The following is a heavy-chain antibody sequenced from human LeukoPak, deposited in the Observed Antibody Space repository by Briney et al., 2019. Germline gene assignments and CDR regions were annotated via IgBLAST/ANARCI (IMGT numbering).Heavy chain of an antibody. D-gene: IGHD3-10*02. CDR1: GFTFKNYG. Sequence: PGGSLRLSCAASGFTFKNYGMSWVRQAPGKGLEWVSAICTSGDCTYYGDSVKGRFTISRDNSKNTVYLQMNSLRAEDTAVYYCAELGITMIGGVWGKGTTVTISS. CDR3: AELGITMIGGV. J-gene: IGHJ6*04. CDR2: ICTSGDCT. V-gene: IGHV3-23*01.